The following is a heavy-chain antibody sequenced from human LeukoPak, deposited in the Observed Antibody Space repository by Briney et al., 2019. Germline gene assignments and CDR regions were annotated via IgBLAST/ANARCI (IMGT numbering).Heavy chain of an antibody. CDR1: GFAVITNA. CDR2: VFTPRDT. V-gene: IGHV3-23*05. CDR3: TKRIAPPGEKAFDI. D-gene: IGHD6-13*01. J-gene: IGHJ3*02. Sequence: GGSLRLSCAASGFAVITNAMSWVRQAPGKGLEYVSTVFTPRDTYYADSVKGRFTTSRDNSKNTLYLQMNSLRAEDTAVYYCTKRIAPPGEKAFDIWGQGTLVTVSS.